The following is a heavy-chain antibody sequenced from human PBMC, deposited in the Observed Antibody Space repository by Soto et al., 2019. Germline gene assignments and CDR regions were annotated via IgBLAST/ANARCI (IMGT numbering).Heavy chain of an antibody. CDR1: GGTFSSYA. J-gene: IGHJ6*02. Sequence: GASVKVSCKASGGTFSSYAISWVRQAPGQGLEWMGGIIPIFGTANYAQKFQGRVTITADESTSTAYMELSSLRSEDTAVYYCARDIVVVVAATLYYYGMDVWGQGTTVTVSS. CDR2: IIPIFGTA. D-gene: IGHD2-15*01. V-gene: IGHV1-69*13. CDR3: ARDIVVVVAATLYYYGMDV.